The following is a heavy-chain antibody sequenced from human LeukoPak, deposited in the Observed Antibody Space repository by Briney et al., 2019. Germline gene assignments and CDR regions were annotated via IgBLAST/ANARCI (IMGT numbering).Heavy chain of an antibody. Sequence: GGSLRLSCAASGFTFSSYAMSWVRQAPGKGLEWVSAISGSGGSTYYADSVKGRFTTSRDNSKNTLYLQMNSLRAEDTAVYYCAKGLGGGNWFDPWGQGTLVTVSS. V-gene: IGHV3-23*01. CDR1: GFTFSSYA. CDR3: AKGLGGGNWFDP. CDR2: ISGSGGST. J-gene: IGHJ5*02. D-gene: IGHD3-16*01.